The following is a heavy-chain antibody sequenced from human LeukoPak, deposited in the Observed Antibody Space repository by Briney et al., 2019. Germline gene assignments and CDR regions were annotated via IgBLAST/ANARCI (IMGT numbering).Heavy chain of an antibody. J-gene: IGHJ4*02. CDR3: ARGNTTFYDVWTGYYWFGGYFDF. D-gene: IGHD3-3*01. CDR1: GFTFGDYA. CDR2: INDDGTNT. Sequence: TGGSLRLSCAASGFTFGDYAMHWVRQVPGRAPEWVSLINDDGTNTYYADSVKGRLTISSDNGKNSLFLQMDGLRTEDTALYFCARGNTTFYDVWTGYYWFGGYFDFWGQGTQVTVSS. V-gene: IGHV3-43*02.